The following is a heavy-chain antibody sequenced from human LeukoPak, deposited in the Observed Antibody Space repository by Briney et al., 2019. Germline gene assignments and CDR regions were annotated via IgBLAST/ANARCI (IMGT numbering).Heavy chain of an antibody. V-gene: IGHV3-74*01. CDR1: GFTFSSYW. D-gene: IGHD6-19*01. J-gene: IGHJ4*02. Sequence: GGSLRLSCAASGFTFSSYWMHWVRQAPGKGLVWVSRINSDGSSTSYADSVKGRFTISRDNAKDTLYLQMNSLRADDTAVYYCARVVPDPGLVRGLLDHWGQGTLVTVSS. CDR3: ARVVPDPGLVRGLLDH. CDR2: INSDGSST.